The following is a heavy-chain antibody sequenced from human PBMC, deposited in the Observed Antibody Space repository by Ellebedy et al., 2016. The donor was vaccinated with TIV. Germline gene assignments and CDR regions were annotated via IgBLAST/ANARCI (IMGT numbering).Heavy chain of an antibody. V-gene: IGHV1-46*04. CDR1: GYTFTSYY. CDR2: INPSGGST. J-gene: IGHJ4*02. D-gene: IGHD1-26*01. CDR3: ARDSGSPLTFDY. Sequence: AASVKVSCKASGYTFTSYYMHWVRQAPGQGLEWMGIINPSGGSTSYAQKLQGRVTMTRDTSTSTVYMELSSLRSEDTAVYYCARDSGSPLTFDYWGQGTLVTVSS.